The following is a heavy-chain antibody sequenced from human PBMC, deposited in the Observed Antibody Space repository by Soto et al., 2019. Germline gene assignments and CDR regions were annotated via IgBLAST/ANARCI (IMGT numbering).Heavy chain of an antibody. CDR1: GFTFSSYA. V-gene: IGHV3-23*01. J-gene: IGHJ5*02. D-gene: IGHD3-3*01. CDR2: ISGSGGST. Sequence: EVQLLESGGGLVQPGGSLRLSCAASGFTFSSYAMSWVRQAPGKGLEWVSAISGSGGSTYYADSVKGRFTISRDNSKNTLYLQMNSLRAEDTAVYYGAKDGPGVVIIPIWFDTWGQGNRVTVSS. CDR3: AKDGPGVVIIPIWFDT.